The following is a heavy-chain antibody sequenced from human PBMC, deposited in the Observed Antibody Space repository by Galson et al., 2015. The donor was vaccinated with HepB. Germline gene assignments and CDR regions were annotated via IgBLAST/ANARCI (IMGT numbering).Heavy chain of an antibody. V-gene: IGHV3-21*01. CDR3: ARSPSGSYSEYYYYMDV. CDR2: ISSSSSYI. CDR1: GFTFSSYS. Sequence: LRLSCAASGFTFSSYSMNWVRQAPGKGLEWVSSISSSSSYIYYADSVKGRFTISRDNAKNSLYLQMNSLRAEDTAVYYCARSPSGSYSEYYYYMDVWGKGTTVTVSS. D-gene: IGHD1-26*01. J-gene: IGHJ6*03.